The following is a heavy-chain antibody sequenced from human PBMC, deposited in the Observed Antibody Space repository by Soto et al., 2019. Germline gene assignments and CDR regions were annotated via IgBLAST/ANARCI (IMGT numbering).Heavy chain of an antibody. D-gene: IGHD2-2*01. CDR1: GFTFSSYG. V-gene: IGHV3-30*18. CDR2: ISYDGSNK. Sequence: GGSLRLSCAASGFTFSSYGMHWVRQAPGKGLEWVAVISYDGSNKYYADSVKGRFTISRDNSKNTLYLQMNSLRAEDTAVYYCAKEGVVVPAAMWHYYYYYMDVWGKGTTVTVSS. J-gene: IGHJ6*03. CDR3: AKEGVVVPAAMWHYYYYYMDV.